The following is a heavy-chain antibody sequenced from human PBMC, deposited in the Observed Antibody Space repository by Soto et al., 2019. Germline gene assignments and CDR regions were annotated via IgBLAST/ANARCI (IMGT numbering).Heavy chain of an antibody. V-gene: IGHV3-66*01. CDR1: GFTVSNNY. D-gene: IGHD3-22*01. Sequence: EVQLVESGGGLVQPGGSLRLSCAASGFTVSNNYMTWVRQAPGKGLEWVSVIYSGGSTYYADSVKGRFTLSRDNSNNTLYLQMNSLRAEDTAVYYCARGYDSSGFYYDYWGQGTLVTVSS. CDR3: ARGYDSSGFYYDY. J-gene: IGHJ4*02. CDR2: IYSGGST.